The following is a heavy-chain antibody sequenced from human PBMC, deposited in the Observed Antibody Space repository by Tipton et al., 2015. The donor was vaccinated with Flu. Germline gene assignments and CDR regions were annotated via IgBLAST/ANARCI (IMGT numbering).Heavy chain of an antibody. D-gene: IGHD4-17*01. V-gene: IGHV4-59*01. Sequence: GLVKPSETLSLTCTVSGGSISPYYWNWIRQPPGKELEWIGYISYSGYTNYNPSLKSRVTLSLDISKNHFSLRLSSVTAADTAVYYCARGVYGDDGAFDIWGRGTMVTVSS. J-gene: IGHJ3*02. CDR2: ISYSGYT. CDR3: ARGVYGDDGAFDI. CDR1: GGSISPYY.